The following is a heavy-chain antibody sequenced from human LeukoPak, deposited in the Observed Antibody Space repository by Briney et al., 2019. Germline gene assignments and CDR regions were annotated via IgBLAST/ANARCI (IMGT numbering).Heavy chain of an antibody. CDR1: GGSISSYY. V-gene: IGHV4-34*01. CDR2: INHSGST. D-gene: IGHD3-10*01. J-gene: IGHJ6*02. Sequence: PSETLSLTCTVSGGSISSYYWSWIRQPPGKGLEWIGEINHSGSTNYNPSLKSRVTISVDTSKNQFSLKLSSVTAADTAVYYCARARSVLLWFGELNYYGMDVWGQGTTVTVSS. CDR3: ARARSVLLWFGELNYYGMDV.